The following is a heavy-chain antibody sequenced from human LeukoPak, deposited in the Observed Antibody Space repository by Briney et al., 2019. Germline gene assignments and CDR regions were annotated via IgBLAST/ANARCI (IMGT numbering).Heavy chain of an antibody. V-gene: IGHV3-30-3*01. D-gene: IGHD2-21*02. CDR2: ISYDGSNK. CDR1: GFIFSSYA. Sequence: GGSLRLSCAASGFIFSSYAMHWVRQAPGKGLERVTVISYDGSNKYYADSVKGRFTISRDNSKNTLYLQMNSLRAEDTGVYYCAKDGCGGDCYSYAFDIWGQGTMVTVSS. CDR3: AKDGCGGDCYSYAFDI. J-gene: IGHJ3*02.